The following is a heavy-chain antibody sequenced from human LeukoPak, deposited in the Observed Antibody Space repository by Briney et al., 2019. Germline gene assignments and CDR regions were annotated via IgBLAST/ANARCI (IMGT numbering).Heavy chain of an antibody. CDR3: AKVGGSGTSYYNFGMDV. CDR1: GITFSNYA. Sequence: GGSLRLSCTAPGITFSNYAMHWVRQAPGEGLEWVTVISNDGSVKYYADSVKGRFTISRDNSKNTLYLQMNSLRAEDTAVYFCAKVGGSGTSYYNFGMDVWGQGTTVTVSS. V-gene: IGHV3-30*04. D-gene: IGHD3-10*01. J-gene: IGHJ6*02. CDR2: ISNDGSVK.